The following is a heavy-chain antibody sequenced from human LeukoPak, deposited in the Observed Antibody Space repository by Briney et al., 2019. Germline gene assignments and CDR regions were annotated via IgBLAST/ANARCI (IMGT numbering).Heavy chain of an antibody. CDR1: GFTFSSYG. Sequence: GGSLRLSCAASGFTFSSYGMHWVRQAPGKGLEWVAVISYDGSNKYYADSVKGRFTISRDNSKNTLYLQMNSLRAEDTAVYYCAKGGYSSGIPHYYYYMDVWGKGTTVTVSS. D-gene: IGHD6-19*01. CDR3: AKGGYSSGIPHYYYYMDV. V-gene: IGHV3-30*18. CDR2: ISYDGSNK. J-gene: IGHJ6*03.